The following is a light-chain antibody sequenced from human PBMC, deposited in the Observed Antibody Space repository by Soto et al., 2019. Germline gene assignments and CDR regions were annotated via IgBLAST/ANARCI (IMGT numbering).Light chain of an antibody. J-gene: IGLJ2*01. CDR2: ADN. CDR3: QSYDTSLSGVI. Sequence: QSVLTQTPSVSGAPGQKITISGTGGSSTIGAVYDVHWYQQLQGAAPRLLIYADNNRPSGVPDRFSASNSGTSASLAITGLQGEDEAVYYCQSYDTSLSGVIFGAGTKLTVL. V-gene: IGLV1-40*01. CDR1: SSTIGAVYD.